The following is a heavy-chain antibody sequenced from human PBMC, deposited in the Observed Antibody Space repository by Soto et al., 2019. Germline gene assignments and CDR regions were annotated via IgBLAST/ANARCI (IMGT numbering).Heavy chain of an antibody. Sequence: QVQLVKSGAEVKKPGASVTVSCKASGYTFTSYDVNWVRQATGQGLEWMGWMNPNSGNTGYAQKFQGRVTMTRNTSISTAYMELSGLRSEDTALYYCARDLTMIVDNWGQGTLVAVSS. CDR3: ARDLTMIVDN. J-gene: IGHJ4*02. CDR2: MNPNSGNT. V-gene: IGHV1-8*01. D-gene: IGHD3-22*01. CDR1: GYTFTSYD.